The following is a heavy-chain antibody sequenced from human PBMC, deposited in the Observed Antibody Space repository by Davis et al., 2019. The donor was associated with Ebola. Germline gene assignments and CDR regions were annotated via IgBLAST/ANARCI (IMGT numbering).Heavy chain of an antibody. J-gene: IGHJ4*02. V-gene: IGHV3-21*01. D-gene: IGHD1-1*01. Sequence: GGSLRLSCAASGFTFSSYAMHWVRQAPGKGLEWVSSITSSSTYIYYADSVKGRFTISRDNAKNSLYLQMNSLRAEDTAVYYCARELANGDWGQGTLVTVSS. CDR1: GFTFSSYA. CDR2: ITSSSTYI. CDR3: ARELANGD.